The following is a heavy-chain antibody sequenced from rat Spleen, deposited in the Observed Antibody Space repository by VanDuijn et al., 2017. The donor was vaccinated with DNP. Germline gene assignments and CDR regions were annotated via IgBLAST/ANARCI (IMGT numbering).Heavy chain of an antibody. CDR3: AKEDNSGYGWFAY. Sequence: EVQLVESGGGLVQPGRSMKLSCAASGFTFSSFAMAWVRQAPTKGLEWVASISYDGGNTYYRDSVKGRFTISRDNAKSSLYLQMDSLRSEDTSTYYCAKEDNSGYGWFAYWGQGTLVTVSS. CDR2: ISYDGGNT. CDR1: GFTFSSFA. D-gene: IGHD4-3*01. V-gene: IGHV5-20*01. J-gene: IGHJ3*01.